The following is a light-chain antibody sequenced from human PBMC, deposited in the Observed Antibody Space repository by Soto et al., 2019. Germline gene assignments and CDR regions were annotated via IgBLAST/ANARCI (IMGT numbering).Light chain of an antibody. Sequence: DIQMTQSPSSLSASVGNRVSITCRASQNIARHLNWYQQKPGKAPKLLIYTASNLRGGVPSRFSGSGSGTDFSLTISSLQPEDFATYYCQEGYDTGTFGQGTKVDIK. CDR1: QNIARH. CDR2: TAS. V-gene: IGKV1-39*01. CDR3: QEGYDTGT. J-gene: IGKJ1*01.